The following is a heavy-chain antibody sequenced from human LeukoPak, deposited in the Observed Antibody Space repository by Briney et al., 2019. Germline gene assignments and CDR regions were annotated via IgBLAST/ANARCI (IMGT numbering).Heavy chain of an antibody. CDR2: IRYDGSNK. D-gene: IGHD5-18*01. CDR3: AKDRVGGYSFGSPADY. V-gene: IGHV3-30*02. CDR1: GFTFSSYG. Sequence: GGSLRLSCAASGFTFSSYGMHWVRRAPGKGLGWLAFIRYDGSNKYYADSVKGRFTISRDSSKNTLYLQMNSLRAEDTALYYCAKDRVGGYSFGSPADYWGQGTLVTVSS. J-gene: IGHJ4*02.